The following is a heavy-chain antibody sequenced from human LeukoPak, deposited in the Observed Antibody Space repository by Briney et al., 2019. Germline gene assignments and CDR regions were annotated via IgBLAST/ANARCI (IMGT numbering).Heavy chain of an antibody. V-gene: IGHV5-51*01. CDR3: ARLGGPLNYGGTPGVDY. CDR2: IYPGDSDT. Sequence: GESLKISCKGSGYSFTSYWIGWVRQMPGKGLEWMGIIYPGDSDTRYSPSFQGQVTISADKPISTAYLQWSSLKASDTAMYYCARLGGPLNYGGTPGVDYWGQGTLVTVSS. D-gene: IGHD4-23*01. J-gene: IGHJ4*02. CDR1: GYSFTSYW.